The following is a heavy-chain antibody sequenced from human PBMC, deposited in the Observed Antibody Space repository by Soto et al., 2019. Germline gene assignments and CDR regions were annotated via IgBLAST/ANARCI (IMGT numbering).Heavy chain of an antibody. Sequence: QVQLVQSGAEVREPGASVKVSCKASGYTFTNYGISWVRQVPGQGLEWIGWISADNGKIDYAQKVQGRITMTTDTSTSTAFMELRGLRSDDTAVYYCAREAIPRMYYYGTDVWGQGTTVIVSS. J-gene: IGHJ6*02. CDR2: ISADNGKI. V-gene: IGHV1-18*01. CDR3: AREAIPRMYYYGTDV. D-gene: IGHD3-16*01. CDR1: GYTFTNYG.